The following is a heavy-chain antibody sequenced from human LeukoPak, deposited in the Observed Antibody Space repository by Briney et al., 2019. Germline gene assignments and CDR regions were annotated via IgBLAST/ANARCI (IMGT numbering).Heavy chain of an antibody. Sequence: ASVKVSCKASGYTFTSYYIHWVRQAPGQGLEWMGIINPSYGNTNYAQKLQGRVTMTTDTSTSTAYMELRSLRSDDTAVYYCAREGRATTPFDYWGQGTLVTVSS. J-gene: IGHJ4*02. CDR2: INPSYGNT. CDR1: GYTFTSYY. V-gene: IGHV1-46*01. CDR3: AREGRATTPFDY. D-gene: IGHD1-26*01.